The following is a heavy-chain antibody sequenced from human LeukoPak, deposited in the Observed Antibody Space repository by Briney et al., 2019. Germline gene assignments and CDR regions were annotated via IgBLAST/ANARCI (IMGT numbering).Heavy chain of an antibody. CDR1: GFTFDDYA. CDR2: ISWNSGSI. Sequence: GRSLRPSCAASGFTFDDYAMHWVRQAPGKGLEWVSGISWNSGSIGYADSVKGRFTISRDNAKNSLYLQMNSLRAEDTALYYCAKAEWELGAFDIWGQGTMVTVSS. V-gene: IGHV3-9*01. J-gene: IGHJ3*02. CDR3: AKAEWELGAFDI. D-gene: IGHD1-26*01.